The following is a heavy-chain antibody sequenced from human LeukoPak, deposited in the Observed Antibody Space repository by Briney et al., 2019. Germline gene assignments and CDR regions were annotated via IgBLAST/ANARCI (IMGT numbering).Heavy chain of an antibody. CDR1: GFTFSYYG. CDR3: AKLRHGCSSTSCYSYYYYGMDV. D-gene: IGHD2-2*01. CDR2: VSFSGDET. V-gene: IGHV3-23*01. J-gene: IGHJ6*02. Sequence: GGSLRLSCAASGFTFSYYGMTWVRQAPGKGLEWVSSVSFSGDETYYADSVKGRFTISRDNSKNTLYLQMNSLRAEDTAVYYCAKLRHGCSSTSCYSYYYYGMDVWGQGTTVTVSS.